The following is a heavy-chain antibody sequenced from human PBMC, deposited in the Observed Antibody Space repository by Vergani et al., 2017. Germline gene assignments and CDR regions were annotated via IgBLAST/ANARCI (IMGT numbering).Heavy chain of an antibody. V-gene: IGHV3-48*03. CDR2: ISSSGSTI. Sequence: EVQLVESGGGLVQPGGSLRLSCAASGFTFSSYEMNWVRQAPGKGLEWVSYISSSGSTIYYADSVKGRFTISRDNAKNSLYLQMNSLRAEDTAVYYCARDSFTMVRAELSHLGSFDYWGQGTLVTVSS. CDR3: ARDSFTMVRAELSHLGSFDY. CDR1: GFTFSSYE. J-gene: IGHJ4*02. D-gene: IGHD3-10*01.